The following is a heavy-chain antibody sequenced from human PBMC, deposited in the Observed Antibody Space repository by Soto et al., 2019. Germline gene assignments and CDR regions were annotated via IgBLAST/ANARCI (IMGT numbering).Heavy chain of an antibody. J-gene: IGHJ3*02. D-gene: IGHD4-17*01. CDR3: ARGGDYAGDAFDI. Sequence: SETLSLTCAVYGGSFSGYYWSWIRQPTGKGLEWIGEINHSGSTNYNPSLKSRVTISVDRSKNQFSLKLSSVTAADTAVYYCARGGDYAGDAFDIWGQGTMVTVSS. CDR1: GGSFSGYY. CDR2: INHSGST. V-gene: IGHV4-34*01.